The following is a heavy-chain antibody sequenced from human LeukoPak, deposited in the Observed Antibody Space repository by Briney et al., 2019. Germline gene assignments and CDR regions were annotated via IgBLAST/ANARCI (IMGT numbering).Heavy chain of an antibody. Sequence: PSETLSLTCTVSGGSISSGSYYWSWIRQPAGKGLEWIGRIYTSGSTNYNPSLKSRVTISVDTSKNQFSLKLSSVTAADTAVYYCARVESGYYYYYYYMDVWGKGTTVTVSS. CDR1: GGSISSGSYY. CDR3: ARVESGYYYYYYYMDV. J-gene: IGHJ6*03. D-gene: IGHD3-22*01. V-gene: IGHV4-61*02. CDR2: IYTSGST.